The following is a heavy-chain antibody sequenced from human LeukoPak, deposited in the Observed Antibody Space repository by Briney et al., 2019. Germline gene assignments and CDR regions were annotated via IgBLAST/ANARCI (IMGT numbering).Heavy chain of an antibody. CDR3: ARGGRYSSGWYWWN. CDR1: GGSFSGYY. J-gene: IGHJ4*02. Sequence: SETLSLTCAVYGGSFSGYYWSWTRQPPGKGLEWIGEINHSGSTNYNPSLKSRVTISVDTSKNQFSLKPSSVTAADTAVYYCARGGRYSSGWYWWNWGQGTLVTVSS. CDR2: INHSGST. D-gene: IGHD6-19*01. V-gene: IGHV4-34*01.